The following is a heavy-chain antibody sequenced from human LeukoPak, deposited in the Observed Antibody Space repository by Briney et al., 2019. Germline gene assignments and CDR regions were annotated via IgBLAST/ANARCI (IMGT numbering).Heavy chain of an antibody. D-gene: IGHD5-24*01. CDR2: INPGDSDT. CDR1: GYKFASYW. J-gene: IGHJ4*02. V-gene: IGHV5-51*01. CDR3: ARLKDPIDGYKGPFDY. Sequence: GESLKISCQGSGYKFASYWIGWVRQMPGKGPEWMGIINPGDSDTRHSPSFQGQVIISADVSTSTAYLQWSSLKASDTAMYYCARLKDPIDGYKGPFDYWGQGTLVTVSS.